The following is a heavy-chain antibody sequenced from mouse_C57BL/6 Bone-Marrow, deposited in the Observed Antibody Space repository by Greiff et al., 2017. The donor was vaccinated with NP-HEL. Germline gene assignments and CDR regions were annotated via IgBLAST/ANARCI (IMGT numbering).Heavy chain of an antibody. Sequence: QVQLHHSFAELVKPGASVKLSCKASGYTFTSYWMHWVKQRPGQGLEWIGMIHPNSGSTNYNEKFKSKATLTVDKSSSTAYMQLSSLTSEDSAVYYCARTSDGYYTFFDYWGQGTTLTVSS. D-gene: IGHD2-3*01. V-gene: IGHV1-64*01. CDR3: ARTSDGYYTFFDY. J-gene: IGHJ2*01. CDR1: GYTFTSYW. CDR2: IHPNSGST.